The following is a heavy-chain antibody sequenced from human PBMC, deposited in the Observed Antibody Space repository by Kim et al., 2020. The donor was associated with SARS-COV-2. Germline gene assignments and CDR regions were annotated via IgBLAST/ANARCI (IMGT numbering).Heavy chain of an antibody. CDR3: ARYYYDSSGYYYYYYGMDV. CDR2: IYYSGST. CDR1: GGSISSYY. J-gene: IGHJ6*02. D-gene: IGHD3-22*01. V-gene: IGHV4-59*13. Sequence: SETLSLTCTVSGGSISSYYWSWIRQPPGKGLEWIGYIYYSGSTNYNPSLKSRVTISVDTSKNQFSLKLSSVTAADTAVYYCARYYYDSSGYYYYYYGMDVWGQGTTVTVSS.